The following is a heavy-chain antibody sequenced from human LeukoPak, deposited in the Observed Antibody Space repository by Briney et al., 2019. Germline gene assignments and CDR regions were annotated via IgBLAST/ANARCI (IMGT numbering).Heavy chain of an antibody. V-gene: IGHV5-51*01. J-gene: IGHJ6*02. Sequence: GESLKISCKGSGYSFTSYWIGWVRQMPGKGLGWMGIIYPGDSDTRYSPSFQGQVTISADKSISTAYLQWSSLKASDTAMYYCARSVRDSSGFYYYYGMDVWGQGTTVTVSS. CDR2: IYPGDSDT. CDR3: ARSVRDSSGFYYYYGMDV. D-gene: IGHD3-22*01. CDR1: GYSFTSYW.